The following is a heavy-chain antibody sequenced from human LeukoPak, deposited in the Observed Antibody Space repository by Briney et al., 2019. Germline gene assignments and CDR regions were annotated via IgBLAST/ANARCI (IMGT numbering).Heavy chain of an antibody. V-gene: IGHV3-23*01. CDR2: LSGTTGST. Sequence: GGSPRLSCAASGVTFSTFAMSWGRHAPGERLQWVAALSGTTGSTFYADSVKRRFTISRDNSKNTPYLQMNSLRVEDTALYYCTKDQADGGRWWYAFDIWGQGTVVVVSS. CDR1: GVTFSTFA. CDR3: TKDQADGGRWWYAFDI. D-gene: IGHD2-8*02. J-gene: IGHJ3*02.